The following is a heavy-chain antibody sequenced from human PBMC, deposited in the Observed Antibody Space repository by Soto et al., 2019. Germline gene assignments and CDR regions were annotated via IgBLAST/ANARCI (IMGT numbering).Heavy chain of an antibody. J-gene: IGHJ6*02. CDR3: SHLRTYPHYSGMDV. CDR1: GFSLRTEGVA. Sequence: QITLKASGPPLVKPTQTLTLACTFSGFSLRTEGVAVSWVRQPPGTALEWLTLTYGNDEMRFSPSLKSRLTITKDTSKNQVVLTMINMDPVDTVTYYCSHLRTYPHYSGMDVWGQGTTVTVS. D-gene: IGHD3-16*02. CDR2: TYGNDEM. V-gene: IGHV2-5*01.